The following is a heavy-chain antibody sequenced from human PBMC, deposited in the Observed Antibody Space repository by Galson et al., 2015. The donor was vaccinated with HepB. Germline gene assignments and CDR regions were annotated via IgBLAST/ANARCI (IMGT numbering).Heavy chain of an antibody. Sequence: SLRLSCAASGFTNYWMHWVRHAPGRGLVWVSRINSDGGSTSYADSVKGRFTISRDNAKNTLYLQMNSLRDEDTAVYYCAREGRRTGEVTKAFDMWVQGTMVTVSS. CDR3: AREGRRTGEVTKAFDM. CDR2: INSDGGST. V-gene: IGHV3-74*01. D-gene: IGHD7-27*01. J-gene: IGHJ3*02. CDR1: GFTNYW.